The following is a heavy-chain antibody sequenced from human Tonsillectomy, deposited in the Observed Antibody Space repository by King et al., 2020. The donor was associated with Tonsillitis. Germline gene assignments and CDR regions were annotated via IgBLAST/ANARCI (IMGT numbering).Heavy chain of an antibody. CDR1: GFSLSTSGMR. V-gene: IGHV2-70*04. CDR2: IDWDDDK. Sequence: VTLKESGPALVKPTQTLTLTCTFSGFSLSTSGMRVSWIRQPPGKALEWLARIDWDDDKFYSTSLRTRPTISKDTSKNQVVLTMTNMDPVDTATYYCARGIVGATAGDAFDIWGQGTMVTVSS. D-gene: IGHD1-26*01. CDR3: ARGIVGATAGDAFDI. J-gene: IGHJ3*02.